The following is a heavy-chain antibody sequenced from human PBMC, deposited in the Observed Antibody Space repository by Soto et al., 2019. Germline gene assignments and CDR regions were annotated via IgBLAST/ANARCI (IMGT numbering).Heavy chain of an antibody. CDR1: GYTFTSYG. V-gene: IGHV1-18*01. D-gene: IGHD3-10*01. J-gene: IGHJ4*02. CDR3: AGGDGLPTMVRGPPADY. CDR2: ISAYNGNT. Sequence: QVQLVQSGAEVKKPGASVKVSCKASGYTFTSYGISWVRQAPGQGLEWMGWISAYNGNTNYAQKLQGRVTMTTDTSTSTDYMELRSLRLDDRAVYYWAGGDGLPTMVRGPPADYWGEGTLVTVSS.